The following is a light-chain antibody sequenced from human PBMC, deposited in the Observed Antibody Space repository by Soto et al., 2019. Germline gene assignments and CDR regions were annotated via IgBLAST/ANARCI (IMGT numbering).Light chain of an antibody. CDR3: QQSNKWPYT. CDR2: GAS. V-gene: IGKV3-15*01. Sequence: IVMTQSPATLSVSPGERATLSCRASQSVSSNLAWYQHKPGQAPRLLFYGASTRAAGIPARFSGGGSGTDFTLTISGLQSEDFAVYDCQQSNKWPYTFGQGNKLEIK. J-gene: IGKJ2*01. CDR1: QSVSSN.